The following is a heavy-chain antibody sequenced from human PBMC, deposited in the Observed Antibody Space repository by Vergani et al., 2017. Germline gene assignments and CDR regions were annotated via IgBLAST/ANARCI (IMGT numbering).Heavy chain of an antibody. D-gene: IGHD6-13*01. CDR1: GYTFTGYY. CDR2: IKPNRGGT. V-gene: IGHV1-2*02. Sequence: QVQLVQSGAEVKKPGASGKVSCKASGYTFTGYYKHWVRQAPGQGLEWMGWIKPNRGGTNYEQKFQGRVTMTRDTSISTSYMDLSRLRSDDTAVYYCARFLSWGGAFDIWGEGTMVTVAS. J-gene: IGHJ3*02. CDR3: ARFLSWGGAFDI.